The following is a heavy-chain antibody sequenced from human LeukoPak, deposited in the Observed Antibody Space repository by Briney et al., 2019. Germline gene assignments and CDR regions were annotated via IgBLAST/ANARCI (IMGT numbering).Heavy chain of an antibody. CDR3: ARDLEGIAAPRSPKNAFDI. Sequence: AASVTVSCTASGYTFTSYGISWVRQAPGQGLEWMGWISAYNGNTNYAQKLQGRVTMTTDTSTSTAYMELRSLRSDDTAVYYCARDLEGIAAPRSPKNAFDIWGQGTMVTVSS. J-gene: IGHJ3*02. V-gene: IGHV1-18*01. CDR2: ISAYNGNT. D-gene: IGHD6-13*01. CDR1: GYTFTSYG.